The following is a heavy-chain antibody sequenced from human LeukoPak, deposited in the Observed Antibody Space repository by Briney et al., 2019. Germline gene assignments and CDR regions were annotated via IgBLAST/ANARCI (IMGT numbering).Heavy chain of an antibody. CDR2: ISGSGGST. CDR1: GFTFSSYA. CDR3: AREIDSSSWYRFDWFDP. Sequence: GGSLRLSCAASGFTFSSYAMSWVRQAPGKGLEWVSAISGSGGSTYYADSVKGRFTISRDNSKNTLYLQMNSLRAEDTAVYYCAREIDSSSWYRFDWFDPWGQGTLVTVSS. J-gene: IGHJ5*02. V-gene: IGHV3-23*01. D-gene: IGHD6-13*01.